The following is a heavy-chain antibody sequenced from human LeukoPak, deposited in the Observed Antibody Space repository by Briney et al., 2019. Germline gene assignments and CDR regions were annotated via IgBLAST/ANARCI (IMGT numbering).Heavy chain of an antibody. CDR1: GGTFSSYA. CDR2: IIPIFGTA. CDR3: ARDGIVGATYYYYYMDV. D-gene: IGHD1-26*01. Sequence: SVKVSCKASGGTFSSYAISWVRQAPGQGLEWMGGIIPIFGTANYAQKFQGRVTMTRDMSTSTVYMELSSLRSEDTAVYYCARDGIVGATYYYYYMDVWGKGTTVTVSS. J-gene: IGHJ6*03. V-gene: IGHV1-69*05.